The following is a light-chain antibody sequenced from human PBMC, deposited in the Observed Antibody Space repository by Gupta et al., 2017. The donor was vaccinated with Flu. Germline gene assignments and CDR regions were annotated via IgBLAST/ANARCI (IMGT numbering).Light chain of an antibody. J-gene: IGLJ1*01. CDR1: SSDIGGYNY. CDR2: EVS. V-gene: IGLV2-8*01. CDR3: RSYAGSNNFV. Sequence: QSALTQPPSASGSPGQSVTISCTGTSSDIGGYNYVSWYQQHPGKAPKLMIFEVSKRPSGVPDRFSGSKSGNTASLTVSGPQAEDDAYYYRRSYAGSNNFVFGTGTKVTVL.